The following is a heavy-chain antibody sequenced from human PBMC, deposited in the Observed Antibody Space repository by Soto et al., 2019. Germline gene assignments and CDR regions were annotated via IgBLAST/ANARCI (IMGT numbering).Heavy chain of an antibody. Sequence: GGSLRLSCAASGFTFSSYGMHWVRQAPGKGLEWVAVIWYDGSNKYYADSVKGRFTISRDNSKNTLYLQMNSLRAEDTAVYYCARGPQRGYSYGSGYFDYWGQGTLVTVSS. J-gene: IGHJ4*02. CDR3: ARGPQRGYSYGSGYFDY. CDR2: IWYDGSNK. CDR1: GFTFSSYG. D-gene: IGHD5-18*01. V-gene: IGHV3-33*01.